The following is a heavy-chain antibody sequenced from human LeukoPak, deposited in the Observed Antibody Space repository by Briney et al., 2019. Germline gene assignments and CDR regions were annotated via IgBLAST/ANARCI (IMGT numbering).Heavy chain of an antibody. CDR3: AKTTTAWYGDDY. CDR1: GFTFSSYG. V-gene: IGHV3-30*18. D-gene: IGHD6-13*01. J-gene: IGHJ4*02. CDR2: ISYDGSNK. Sequence: PGGSLRLSCAASGFTFSSYGMHWVRQAAGKGLEWVAVISYDGSNKFYADSLKGRFTISRDNSKNTLYLQMNSLRAEDTAVYYCAKTTTAWYGDDYWGQGTLVTVSS.